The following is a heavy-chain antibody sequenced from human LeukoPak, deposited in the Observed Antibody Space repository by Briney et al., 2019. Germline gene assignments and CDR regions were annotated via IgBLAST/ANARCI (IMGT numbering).Heavy chain of an antibody. V-gene: IGHV3-7*01. Sequence: GGSLRLSCAPSGFTFRGYWMSWVRQAPGKGLEWVANINQHGSQKFYVDSVKGRFTISRDNAENSLYLQMNSLRAEDTAVYYCTKDFQGDYKYHMGVWGKGTSVTVSS. CDR2: INQHGSQK. CDR3: TKDFQGDYKYHMGV. D-gene: IGHD1-26*01. J-gene: IGHJ6*03. CDR1: GFTFRGYW.